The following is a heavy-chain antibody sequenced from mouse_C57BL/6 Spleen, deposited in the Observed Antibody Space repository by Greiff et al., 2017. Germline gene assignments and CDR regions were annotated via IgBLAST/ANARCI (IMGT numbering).Heavy chain of an antibody. V-gene: IGHV5-17*01. D-gene: IGHD2-3*01. J-gene: IGHJ3*01. Sequence: EVKLVESGGGLVKPGGFLKLSCAASGFTFSDYGMNWVRQAPEMGMEWVAYISSGSSIIYYADTVKGRFTISRDNAKNTLFLQMTSLSSEDTAMYFCARRGGMAWFAYWGQGTLVTVSA. CDR1: GFTFSDYG. CDR3: ARRGGMAWFAY. CDR2: ISSGSSII.